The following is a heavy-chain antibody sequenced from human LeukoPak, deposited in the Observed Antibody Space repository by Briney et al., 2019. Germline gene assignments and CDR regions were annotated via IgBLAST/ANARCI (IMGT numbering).Heavy chain of an antibody. D-gene: IGHD3-9*01. Sequence: GGSLRLSCAASGFTFSSYAMHWVRQAPGKGLEWVSSISSSSSYIYYADSVKGRFTISRDNAKNSLYLQMNSLRAEDTAVYYCARGYFDWLGYFDYWGQGTLVTVSS. CDR1: GFTFSSYA. J-gene: IGHJ4*02. V-gene: IGHV3-21*01. CDR3: ARGYFDWLGYFDY. CDR2: ISSSSSYI.